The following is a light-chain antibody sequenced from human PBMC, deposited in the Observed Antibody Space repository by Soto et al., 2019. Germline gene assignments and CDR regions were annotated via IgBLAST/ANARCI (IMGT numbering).Light chain of an antibody. CDR3: QEYGSSPWT. V-gene: IGKV3-20*01. Sequence: EIGLTQSPVTLSLSPGDRATLSCRASQSVSSSYLAWYQQKPGQTPRPLIYGASSRASGIPDRISGSGAGRYFTLTISRLGTEDFEVYFCQEYGSSPWTFGEVAKL. CDR2: GAS. CDR1: QSVSSSY. J-gene: IGKJ1*01.